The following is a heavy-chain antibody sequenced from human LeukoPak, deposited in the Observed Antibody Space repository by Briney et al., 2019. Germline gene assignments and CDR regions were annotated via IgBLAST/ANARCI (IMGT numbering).Heavy chain of an antibody. CDR1: GYIFTTYW. J-gene: IGHJ3*01. CDR2: VYPLDSRI. CDR3: ARHTALAVPGHDAFDV. Sequence: GESLKISCEASGYIFTTYWIGWVRQMPGKGLEWMGIVYPLDSRIKYSPSFQGQVTISADKSINTAYLQWSSLKASGTAIYYCARHTALAVPGHDAFDVWGQGTLVTVSS. V-gene: IGHV5-51*01. D-gene: IGHD6-19*01.